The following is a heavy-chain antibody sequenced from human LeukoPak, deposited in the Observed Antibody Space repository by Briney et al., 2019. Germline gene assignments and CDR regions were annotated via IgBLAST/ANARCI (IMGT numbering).Heavy chain of an antibody. V-gene: IGHV3-9*01. CDR2: ISWNSGSI. D-gene: IGHD3-10*01. CDR1: GFTFDDYA. CDR3: AKDLYGSGSYYTGLVDY. J-gene: IGHJ4*02. Sequence: GGSLRLSCAASGFTFDDYAMHWVRQAPGKGLEWVSGISWNSGSIGYADSVKGRFTISRDSAKNSLYLQMNSLRAEDTALYYCAKDLYGSGSYYTGLVDYWGQGTLVTVSS.